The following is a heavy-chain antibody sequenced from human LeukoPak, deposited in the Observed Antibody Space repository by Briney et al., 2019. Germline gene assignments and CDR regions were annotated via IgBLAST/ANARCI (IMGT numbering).Heavy chain of an antibody. J-gene: IGHJ4*02. CDR2: VFHRGTT. CDR3: ARSWYSSNLQDQPFFDY. D-gene: IGHD6-13*01. CDR1: GGSISSSSYY. Sequence: SETLSLTCTVSGGSISSSSYYWGWIRQPPGKGLEWIGSVFHRGTTYYNSSLKSRVNISIDTSKNQFSLKLSSVTAADTAVYYCARSWYSSNLQDQPFFDYWGQGTLVTVSS. V-gene: IGHV4-39*07.